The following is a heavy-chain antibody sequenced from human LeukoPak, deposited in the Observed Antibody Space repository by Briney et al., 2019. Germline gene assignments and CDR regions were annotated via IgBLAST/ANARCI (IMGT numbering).Heavy chain of an antibody. V-gene: IGHV4-39*07. J-gene: IGHJ4*02. CDR2: IYYSGST. Sequence: SETLSLTCTVSGGSISSSSYYWGWIRQPPGKGLEWIGSIYYSGSTYYNPSLKSRVTISVDTSKNQFSLKLSSVTAADTAVYYCARQGFGGVTHLDYWGQGTLVTVSS. CDR1: GGSISSSSYY. D-gene: IGHD2-15*01. CDR3: ARQGFGGVTHLDY.